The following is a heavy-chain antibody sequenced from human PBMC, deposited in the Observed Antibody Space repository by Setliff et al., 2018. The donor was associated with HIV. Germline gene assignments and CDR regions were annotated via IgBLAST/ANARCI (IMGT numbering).Heavy chain of an antibody. J-gene: IGHJ4*02. CDR1: GITVSGIY. V-gene: IGHV3-66*01. D-gene: IGHD6-19*01. CDR2: INGGTTT. Sequence: PGGSLRLSCVASGITVSGIYMTWVRQAPGKGLEWVSVINGGTTTYYADSVKGRFTISRDDAEKSVYLQMNSLRAEDTAVYYCARAVHSGWYYFDYWGQGTLVTVSS. CDR3: ARAVHSGWYYFDY.